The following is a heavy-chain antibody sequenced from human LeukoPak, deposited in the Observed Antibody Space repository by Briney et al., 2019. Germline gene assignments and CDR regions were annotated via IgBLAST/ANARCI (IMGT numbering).Heavy chain of an antibody. V-gene: IGHV4-59*02. CDR1: GASVSSSH. D-gene: IGHD5-24*01. J-gene: IGHJ4*02. Sequence: QSSDTLSLTCLVSGASVSSSHWNWIRQLPGKGLEWIGCLSYTGKTDYNPSLTSRVTISLDTSKNQVSLKLTSLTAADTAVYYCSEGYFEPFDHWGQGTLVTVSS. CDR3: SEGYFEPFDH. CDR2: LSYTGKT.